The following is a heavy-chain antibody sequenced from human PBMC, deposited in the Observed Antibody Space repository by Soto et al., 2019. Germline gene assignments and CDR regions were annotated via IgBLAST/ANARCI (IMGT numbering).Heavy chain of an antibody. CDR3: TTRMTAHFDS. J-gene: IGHJ4*02. V-gene: IGHV3-23*01. Sequence: GSLRPSWVACGFTFSHYTLNWVRRAPGKGLEWVSTISDRPTGHTHYAESVRGRFTISRDDSRDTVFLQMDSLRAEDTAVYYCTTRMTAHFDSWGQGIQVTVSS. CDR1: GFTFSHYT. D-gene: IGHD2-21*02. CDR2: ISDRPTGHT.